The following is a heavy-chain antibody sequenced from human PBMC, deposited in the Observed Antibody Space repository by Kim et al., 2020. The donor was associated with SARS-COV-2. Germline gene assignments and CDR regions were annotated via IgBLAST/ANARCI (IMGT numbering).Heavy chain of an antibody. D-gene: IGHD3-3*01. CDR3: ARDFWSGYPSTIDAFDI. V-gene: IGHV3-66*01. CDR2: IYSGGST. CDR1: GFTVSSNY. Sequence: GGSLRLSCAASGFTVSSNYMSWVRQAPGKGLEWVSVIYSGGSTYYADSVKGRFTISRDNSKNTLYLQMNSLRAEDTAVYYCARDFWSGYPSTIDAFDIWGQGTMVTVSS. J-gene: IGHJ3*02.